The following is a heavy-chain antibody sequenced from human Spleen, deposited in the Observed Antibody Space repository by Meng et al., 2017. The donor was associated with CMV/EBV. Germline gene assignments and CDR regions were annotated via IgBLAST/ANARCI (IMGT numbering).Heavy chain of an antibody. V-gene: IGHV3-53*01. Sequence: GESLKISCAASGFTVSSNYMSWVRQAPGKGLEWVSVIYSGGSTYYADSVKGRFTISRGNSKNTLYLQMNSLRAEDTAVYYCARMSYCSSTSCYIDYWGQGTLVTVSS. CDR1: GFTVSSNY. J-gene: IGHJ4*02. D-gene: IGHD2-2*02. CDR3: ARMSYCSSTSCYIDY. CDR2: IYSGGST.